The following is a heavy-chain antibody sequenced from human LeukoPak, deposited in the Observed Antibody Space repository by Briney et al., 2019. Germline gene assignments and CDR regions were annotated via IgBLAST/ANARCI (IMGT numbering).Heavy chain of an antibody. CDR1: GFTFSSYA. CDR3: AKSSLGQWLGAEYFQH. CDR2: ISGSGGST. V-gene: IGHV3-23*01. J-gene: IGHJ1*01. D-gene: IGHD6-19*01. Sequence: GGSLRLSCAASGFTFSSYAMSWVRQAPGKGLEWVSAISGSGGSTYYADSVKGRFTISRDNSKNTLYLQMNSLRAEDTAVYYCAKSSLGQWLGAEYFQHWGQGTLVTVSS.